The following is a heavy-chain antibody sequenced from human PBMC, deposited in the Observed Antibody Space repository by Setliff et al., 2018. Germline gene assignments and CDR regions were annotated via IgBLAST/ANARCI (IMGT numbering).Heavy chain of an antibody. Sequence: PGESLKISCKGSGYRFTTYWIGWVRQMPGKGLEWMGIVFSGDSDTRYSPSFQGQVTMSADKSINTAYLQWSRLKASDTAMYYCARLGAPASHDAFDIWGQGTMVTVSS. D-gene: IGHD6-25*01. V-gene: IGHV5-51*01. CDR1: GYRFTTYW. J-gene: IGHJ3*02. CDR2: VFSGDSDT. CDR3: ARLGAPASHDAFDI.